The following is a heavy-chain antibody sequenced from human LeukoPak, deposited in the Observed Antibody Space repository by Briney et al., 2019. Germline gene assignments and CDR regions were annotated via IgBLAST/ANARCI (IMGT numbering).Heavy chain of an antibody. J-gene: IGHJ3*02. D-gene: IGHD2-2*01. CDR2: IYYSGST. V-gene: IGHV4-31*03. CDR3: ARVWEYCSSTSCYAAGDAFDI. Sequence: SETLSLTCTVSGGSISSGGYYWSWIRQHPGKGLEWIGYIYYSGSTYYSPSLKSRVTISVDTSKNQFSLKLSSVTAADTAVYYCARVWEYCSSTSCYAAGDAFDIWGQGTMVTVSS. CDR1: GGSISSGGYY.